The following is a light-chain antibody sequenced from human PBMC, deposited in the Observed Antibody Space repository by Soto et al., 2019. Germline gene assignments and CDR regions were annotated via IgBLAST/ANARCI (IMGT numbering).Light chain of an antibody. CDR2: EVS. J-gene: IGLJ2*01. CDR3: SSYAGSNNLL. Sequence: LTQPPSASGSPGQSVTISCTGTSSDVGGYNYVSWYQQHPGKAPKLMIYEVSRRPSGVPDRFSGSKSGNTASLTVSGLQAEDEADYYCSSYAGSNNLLFGGGTKVTVL. CDR1: SSDVGGYNY. V-gene: IGLV2-8*01.